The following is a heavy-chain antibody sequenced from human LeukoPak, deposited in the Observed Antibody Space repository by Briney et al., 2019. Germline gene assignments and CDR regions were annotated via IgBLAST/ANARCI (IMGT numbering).Heavy chain of an antibody. CDR3: ARDSGDGYKRNPIDY. CDR1: GYTFTGYY. D-gene: IGHD5-24*01. V-gene: IGHV1-2*06. J-gene: IGHJ4*02. CDR2: INPNSGGT. Sequence: ASVKVSCKASGYTFTGYYMHWVRQAPGQGLEWMGRINPNSGGTNYAQKFQGRVTMTRDTSISTVYMELSRLRSDDTAVYYCARDSGDGYKRNPIDYWGQGTLVTVSS.